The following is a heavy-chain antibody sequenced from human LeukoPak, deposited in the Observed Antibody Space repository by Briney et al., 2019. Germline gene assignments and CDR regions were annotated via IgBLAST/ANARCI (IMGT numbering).Heavy chain of an antibody. D-gene: IGHD4-17*01. CDR3: ARLYGGYGDYYFDY. V-gene: IGHV3-74*01. CDR2: INSDGSST. J-gene: IGHJ4*02. CDR1: GFTFRSYW. Sequence: GGSLRLSCAASGFTFRSYWMHWVRQAPGKGLVWVSRINSDGSSTSYADSVKGRFTISRDNAKNTLFLQMNSLRAEDTAVYYCARLYGGYGDYYFDYWGQGTLVTVSS.